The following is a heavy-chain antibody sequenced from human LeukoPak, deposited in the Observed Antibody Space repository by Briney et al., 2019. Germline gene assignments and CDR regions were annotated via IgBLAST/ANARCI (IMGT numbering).Heavy chain of an antibody. J-gene: IGHJ4*02. D-gene: IGHD5-12*01. V-gene: IGHV3-48*03. CDR2: ISSSGSTK. CDR3: ARDWDSGYDTYYFDY. CDR1: GFAFRTYE. Sequence: GGSLRLSCAASGFAFRTYEMNWVRQAPGMGLEWVSYISSSGSTKYYADSVKGRFTISRDNAKNSLFLQMNSLRAEDTAVYYCARDWDSGYDTYYFDYWGQGTLVTVSS.